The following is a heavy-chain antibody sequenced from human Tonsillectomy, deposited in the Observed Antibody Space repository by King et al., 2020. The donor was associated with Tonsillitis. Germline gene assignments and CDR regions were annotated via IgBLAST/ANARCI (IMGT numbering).Heavy chain of an antibody. D-gene: IGHD3-22*01. V-gene: IGHV1-2*02. CDR1: GYNFAAYS. J-gene: IGHJ4*02. CDR2: IKPNSGGT. CDR3: ARDDDSSGYYHTFDY. Sequence: QLVQSGAEVKKPGASVKVSCKASGYNFAAYSILWVRQAPGQGLEWMGWIKPNSGGTKYAQKFQGRVTMTRDTSIGTAYMELSRLRSDDMAVYFCARDDDSSGYYHTFDYWGQGTLVTVSS.